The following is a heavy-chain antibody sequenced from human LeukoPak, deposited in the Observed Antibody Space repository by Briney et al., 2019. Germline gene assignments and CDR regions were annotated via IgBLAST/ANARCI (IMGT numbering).Heavy chain of an antibody. CDR3: ARSSRGSYRTH. CDR2: INHSGST. J-gene: IGHJ4*02. Sequence: SETLSLTCAVYGGSFSGYYWSWIRQPPGKGLEWIGEINHSGSTNYNPSLKSRVTISVDTSKNQFSLKLSSETAADTAVYYCARSSRGSYRTHWGQGTLVTVSS. V-gene: IGHV4-34*01. D-gene: IGHD1-26*01. CDR1: GGSFSGYY.